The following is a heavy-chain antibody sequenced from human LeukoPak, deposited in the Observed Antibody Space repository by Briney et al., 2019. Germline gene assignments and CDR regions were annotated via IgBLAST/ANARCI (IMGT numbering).Heavy chain of an antibody. Sequence: TSSETLALTCAVYGGSFSGYYWSWIRQPPGKGLEWIGEINHSGSTNYNPSLKSRITISVDTSKNQFSLKLSSVTAADTAVYYCARVDYGDYSKHFDYWGQGTLVTVSS. CDR3: ARVDYGDYSKHFDY. CDR2: INHSGST. V-gene: IGHV4-34*01. CDR1: GGSFSGYY. J-gene: IGHJ4*02. D-gene: IGHD4-17*01.